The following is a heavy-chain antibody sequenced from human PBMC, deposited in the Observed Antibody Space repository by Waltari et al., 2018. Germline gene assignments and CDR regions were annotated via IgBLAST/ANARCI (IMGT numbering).Heavy chain of an antibody. V-gene: IGHV3-15*01. D-gene: IGHD3-16*01. CDR1: GFTFRNTW. Sequence: VESGGGLVMPGGSLRLSCAASGFTFRNTWMSWVRQAPGKGLEWVGRIKSRSAGGTTDYTSPVKDRFTISRDDSQNTLHLQMNSLKTEDTAVYYCTTDRFDWGQGILVTVSS. J-gene: IGHJ4*02. CDR2: IKSRSAGGTT. CDR3: TTDRFD.